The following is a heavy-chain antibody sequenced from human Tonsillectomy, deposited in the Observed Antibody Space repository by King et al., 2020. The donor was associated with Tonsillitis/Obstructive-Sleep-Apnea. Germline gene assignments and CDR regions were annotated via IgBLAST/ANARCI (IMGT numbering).Heavy chain of an antibody. Sequence: VQLQQWGAGLLKPSETLSLTCAVYGGSFSGYYWSWIRQPPGKGLEWIGEINYIGSTNYNPSLKNRVAISVDTSKNQFSLKLNSVTAADTAVYYCARGRDIVVVATNNWFDPWGQGTLVTVSS. CDR2: INYIGST. V-gene: IGHV4-34*01. J-gene: IGHJ5*02. CDR3: ARGRDIVVVATNNWFDP. CDR1: GGSFSGYY. D-gene: IGHD2-15*01.